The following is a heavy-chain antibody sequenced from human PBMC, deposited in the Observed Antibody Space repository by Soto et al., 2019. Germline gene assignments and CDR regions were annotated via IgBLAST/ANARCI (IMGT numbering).Heavy chain of an antibody. Sequence: GGSLRLSCAASGFTFSSYSMSWVRQAPGKGLEWVSSISSSSSNIYYADSVKGRFTISRDNAKNSLYLQMNSLRAEDTAVYYCARYCSGGSCAPFDYWGQGTLVTVSS. CDR3: ARYCSGGSCAPFDY. J-gene: IGHJ4*02. D-gene: IGHD2-15*01. CDR2: ISSSSSNI. V-gene: IGHV3-21*01. CDR1: GFTFSSYS.